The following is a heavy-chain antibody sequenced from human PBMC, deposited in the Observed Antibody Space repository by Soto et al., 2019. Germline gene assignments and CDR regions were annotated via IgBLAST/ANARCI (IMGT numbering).Heavy chain of an antibody. CDR1: GGSISSYY. J-gene: IGHJ4*01. V-gene: IGHV4-59*08. CDR3: ARRCGYTFDY. CDR2: IYYRGST. D-gene: IGHD2-2*02. Sequence: QVQLQESGPGLVKPSETLSLTCTVSGGSISSYYWSWIRQPPGKGLEWIGYIYYRGSTNYNPSLKSLVALPVVTSESQSPRKPSSVTAAYTAVYYCARRCGYTFDYLGHGTLVNVSS.